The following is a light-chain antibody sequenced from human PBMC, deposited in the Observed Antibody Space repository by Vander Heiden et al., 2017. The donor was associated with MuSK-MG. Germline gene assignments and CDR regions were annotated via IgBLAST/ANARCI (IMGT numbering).Light chain of an antibody. V-gene: IGKV1-33*01. J-gene: IGKJ1*01. CDR1: QHINKY. CDR2: DAT. Sequence: DIQMTQSPSSLSASVGDRVTITCQASQHINKYLNWYQQKPGKAPKLLIYDATNLEAGVPARFSGGGYGTYFTFTISSLQPEDTATYYCQRDDDLPWTFGQGTKVEIK. CDR3: QRDDDLPWT.